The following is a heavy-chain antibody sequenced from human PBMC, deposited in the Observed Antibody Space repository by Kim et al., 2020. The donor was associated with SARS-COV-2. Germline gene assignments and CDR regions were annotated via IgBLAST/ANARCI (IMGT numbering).Heavy chain of an antibody. Sequence: GGSLRLSCAASGFTFSSYWMTWVRQAPGKGLEWVANIKQDGNQKYYVDSVKGRFTISRDNAKNSLYLQMNSLRAEATAVYYCARDGDLYSSGKDAFDFWG. D-gene: IGHD6-19*01. CDR2: IKQDGNQK. CDR1: GFTFSSYW. V-gene: IGHV3-7*01. CDR3: ARDGDLYSSGKDAFDF. J-gene: IGHJ3*01.